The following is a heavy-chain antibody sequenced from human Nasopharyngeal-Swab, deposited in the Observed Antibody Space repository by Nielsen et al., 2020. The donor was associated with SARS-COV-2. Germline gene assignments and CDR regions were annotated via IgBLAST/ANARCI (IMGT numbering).Heavy chain of an antibody. V-gene: IGHV3-7*01. CDR1: GFTFSRFW. CDR3: ARENSGWNDY. J-gene: IGHJ4*02. CDR2: IKEDGSEE. Sequence: GESLKISCAASGFTFSRFWMTWVRQAPGKGLEWVAHIKEDGSEEYYVDSVKGRFTISRDNARNSLYLQMNSLSAEDTAVYYCARENSGWNDYWGQGTLVTVSS. D-gene: IGHD6-19*01.